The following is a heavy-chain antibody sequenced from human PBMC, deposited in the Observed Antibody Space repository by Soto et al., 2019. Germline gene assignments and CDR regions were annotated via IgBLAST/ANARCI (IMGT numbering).Heavy chain of an antibody. CDR3: ARHNNSLDY. CDR1: VYTFTCYY. J-gene: IGHJ4*02. CDR2: ISPNNDAT. D-gene: IGHD1-20*01. V-gene: IGHV1-2*02. Sequence: XSLKVSWKASVYTFTCYYIHWVRQAPGQGLEWMGWISPNNDATNHTQKFQGRVTMTRDTSINTAYMELSRLRSDDTAVYYCARHNNSLDYWGQGTLVTVSS.